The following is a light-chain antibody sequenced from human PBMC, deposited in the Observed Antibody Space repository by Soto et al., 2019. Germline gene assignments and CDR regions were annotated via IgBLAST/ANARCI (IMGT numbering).Light chain of an antibody. CDR2: GAS. J-gene: IGKJ1*01. V-gene: IGKV3-20*01. CDR3: QQYAASPRT. CDR1: QSVSNAY. Sequence: EIVLTQSPGTLSLSPRERATLSCRASQSVSNAYLAWYQHKVGQSPRLLIYGASNRAPGIPDRFSGSGSGTDFTLPISRLEPEDFAVYYCQQYAASPRTSGQGTQVEVK.